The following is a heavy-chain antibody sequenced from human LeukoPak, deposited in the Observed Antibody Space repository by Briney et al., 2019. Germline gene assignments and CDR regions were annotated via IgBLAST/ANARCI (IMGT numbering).Heavy chain of an antibody. CDR2: IIPILDIT. Sequence: VASVKVSCKASGGTFGNYAISWVRQAPGQGLEWMGRIIPILDITHYAQKFQGRVTISADKSTSTAYMELSSLRSEDTAVYYCARDLSLMYGGNSGGLRDAFDIWGQGTMVTVSS. V-gene: IGHV1-69*04. D-gene: IGHD4-23*01. J-gene: IGHJ3*02. CDR1: GGTFGNYA. CDR3: ARDLSLMYGGNSGGLRDAFDI.